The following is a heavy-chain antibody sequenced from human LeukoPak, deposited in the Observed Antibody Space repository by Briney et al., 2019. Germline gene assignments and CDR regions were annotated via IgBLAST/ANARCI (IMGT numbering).Heavy chain of an antibody. Sequence: ASVKVSCKASGHTIASHGISWVRQAPGQGLEWMGWISAYNGNTDYAQKLQGRVTMTTDTSTSTAYMELRSLRSDDTAVYYCAKVEAAAGTLAHFDYWGQGTLVTVSS. CDR1: GHTIASHG. CDR3: AKVEAAAGTLAHFDY. D-gene: IGHD6-13*01. CDR2: ISAYNGNT. J-gene: IGHJ4*02. V-gene: IGHV1-18*01.